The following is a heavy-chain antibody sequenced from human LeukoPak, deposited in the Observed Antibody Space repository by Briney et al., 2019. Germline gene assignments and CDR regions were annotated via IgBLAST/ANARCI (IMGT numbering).Heavy chain of an antibody. CDR1: GGSFSGYY. Sequence: SETLSLTCAVYGGSFSGYYWSWIRQPPGKGLEWIGEINHSGSTNYNPSLKSRVTISVDTSKNQFSLKLGSVTAADTAVYYCARHPRLEGWFDPWGQGTLVTVSS. J-gene: IGHJ5*02. D-gene: IGHD4-11*01. CDR2: INHSGST. CDR3: ARHPRLEGWFDP. V-gene: IGHV4-34*01.